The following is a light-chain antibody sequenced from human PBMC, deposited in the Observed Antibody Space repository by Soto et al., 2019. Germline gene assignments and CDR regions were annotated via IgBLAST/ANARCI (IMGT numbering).Light chain of an antibody. CDR1: QSLTNNY. Sequence: EIVLTQSPGTLSLSPGERATLSCRASQSLTNNYLAWYQQKPGQAPRLLIYAASSRATGIPDRFSGSGSETDFTLTISRLEPEDFAVYYCQQYGSSLPVTFGGGTKLDIK. CDR3: QQYGSSLPVT. V-gene: IGKV3-20*01. CDR2: AAS. J-gene: IGKJ4*01.